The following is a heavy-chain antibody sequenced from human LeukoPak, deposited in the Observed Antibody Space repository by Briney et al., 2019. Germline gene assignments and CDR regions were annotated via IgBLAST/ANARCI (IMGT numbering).Heavy chain of an antibody. D-gene: IGHD6-13*01. J-gene: IGHJ3*02. Sequence: KPSETLSLTCTVSGGSISSYYWSWIRQPPGKGLEWIGYIYYSGSTNYNPSLKSRVTISVDTSKNQFSLKLSSVTAADTAVYYCARENSSSWYKGGDAFDIWGQGTMVTVSS. CDR3: ARENSSSWYKGGDAFDI. CDR2: IYYSGST. CDR1: GGSISSYY. V-gene: IGHV4-59*01.